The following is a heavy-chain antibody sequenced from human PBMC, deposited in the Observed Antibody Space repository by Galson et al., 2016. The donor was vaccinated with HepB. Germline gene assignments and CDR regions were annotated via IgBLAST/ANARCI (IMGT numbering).Heavy chain of an antibody. J-gene: IGHJ3*02. CDR1: GFTFDGFA. CDR3: VKDTQRWLQKPWCAFDS. Sequence: SLRLSCAASGFTFDGFAMHWVRQPPGKGLEWVSGINWHSRDIEYADSVQGRFTISRDNAKNTLYLQMNSLRPEDTALYYCVKDTQRWLQKPWCAFDSWGQGTMVTVS. D-gene: IGHD5-24*01. V-gene: IGHV3-9*01. CDR2: INWHSRDI.